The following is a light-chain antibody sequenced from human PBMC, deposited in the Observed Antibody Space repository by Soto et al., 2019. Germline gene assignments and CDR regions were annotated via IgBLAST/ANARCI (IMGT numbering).Light chain of an antibody. J-gene: IGKJ4*01. CDR2: ATS. V-gene: IGKV1-39*01. Sequence: DLQMTQSPSSLSASVGDRVTITCRASQSITIYLNWYQQKPGKAPKLLIFATSSLQSGVPSRFSGSGSGTDFTLTISNLQPEDLATYYCQRSLTTPLTFGGGTKVEIK. CDR1: QSITIY. CDR3: QRSLTTPLT.